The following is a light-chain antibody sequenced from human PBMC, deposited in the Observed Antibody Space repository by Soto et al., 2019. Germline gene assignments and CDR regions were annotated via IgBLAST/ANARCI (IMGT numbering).Light chain of an antibody. CDR1: QSVSSY. CDR3: QQRSNWPRFT. V-gene: IGKV3-11*01. Sequence: EIVLTQSPATLSLSPGERATLSCRASQSVSSYLAWYHQKPGQAPRLLIYDASNMATGIPARFSGSGSGKDFTLTISSLEPEDFAVYYCQQRSNWPRFTFGPGTKVDIK. CDR2: DAS. J-gene: IGKJ3*01.